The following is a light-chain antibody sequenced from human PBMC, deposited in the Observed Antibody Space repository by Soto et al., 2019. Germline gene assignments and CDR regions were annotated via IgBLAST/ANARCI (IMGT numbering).Light chain of an antibody. V-gene: IGKV3-11*01. CDR1: QSVSNY. J-gene: IGKJ5*01. CDR3: QQRTNWPSVI. Sequence: EIVLTQSPATLSLSPGESATLSCRASQSVSNYLAWYQHKPGQAPRLLIYGASIRATGIPARFSGGGSGTDFTLTISSIEPEDFAVYYCQQRTNWPSVIFGQGTRLEIK. CDR2: GAS.